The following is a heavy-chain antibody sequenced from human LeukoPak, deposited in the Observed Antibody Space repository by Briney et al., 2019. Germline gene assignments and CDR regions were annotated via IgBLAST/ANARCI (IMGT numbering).Heavy chain of an antibody. CDR3: ATVRKYSSSWYKSYYYYMDV. D-gene: IGHD6-13*01. Sequence: ASVKVSCKVSGYTFTDYYMHWVQQAPGKGLEWMGLVDPEDGETIYAEKFQGRVTITADTSTDAAYMELSSLRSEDTAVYYCATVRKYSSSWYKSYYYYMDVWGKGTTATVSS. CDR2: VDPEDGET. J-gene: IGHJ6*03. V-gene: IGHV1-69-2*01. CDR1: GYTFTDYY.